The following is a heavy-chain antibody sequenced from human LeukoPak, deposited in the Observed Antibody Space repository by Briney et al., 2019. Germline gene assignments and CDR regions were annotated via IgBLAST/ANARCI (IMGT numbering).Heavy chain of an antibody. Sequence: PGGSLRLSCAASGFTFSSYGMHWVRQAPGKGLEWVAFIRYDGSKKYYADSVKGRFTISRDNSKNTLYLQINSLRADDTAVYYCARSAAGRIVATFGYWGQGTLVIVSS. D-gene: IGHD5-12*01. V-gene: IGHV3-30*02. CDR1: GFTFSSYG. CDR3: ARSAAGRIVATFGY. J-gene: IGHJ4*02. CDR2: IRYDGSKK.